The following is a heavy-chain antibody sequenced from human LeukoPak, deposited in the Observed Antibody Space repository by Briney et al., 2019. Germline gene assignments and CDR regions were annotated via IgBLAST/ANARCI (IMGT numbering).Heavy chain of an antibody. Sequence: ASVRVSFKASGYTFTGYYMHWVRQAPGQGLEWMGWINPNSGGTNYAQKFQGRVTMTRDTSISTAYMELSRLRSDDTAVYYCARAKSSWTDYWGQGTLVTVSS. CDR2: INPNSGGT. V-gene: IGHV1-2*02. J-gene: IGHJ4*02. CDR1: GYTFTGYY. D-gene: IGHD6-13*01. CDR3: ARAKSSWTDY.